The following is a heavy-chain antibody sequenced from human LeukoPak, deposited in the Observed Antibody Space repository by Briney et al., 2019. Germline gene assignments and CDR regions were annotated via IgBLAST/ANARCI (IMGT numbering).Heavy chain of an antibody. Sequence: SETLSLTCTVSGGSISSSPYYWGWIRQPPGKGLEWIGNIYNDGSTYYNPSLKGRVTISVDASKNQFSLQLSSVTAADTAMYYCAPLEKVRLIVGPTGWFDPWGQGTLVTVSS. CDR1: GGSISSSPYY. D-gene: IGHD1-26*01. J-gene: IGHJ5*02. V-gene: IGHV4-39*07. CDR2: IYNDGST. CDR3: APLEKVRLIVGPTGWFDP.